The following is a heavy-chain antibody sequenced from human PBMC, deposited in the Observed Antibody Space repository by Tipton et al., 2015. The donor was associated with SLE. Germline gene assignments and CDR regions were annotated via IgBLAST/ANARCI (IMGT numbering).Heavy chain of an antibody. J-gene: IGHJ3*02. D-gene: IGHD3-3*01. CDR2: IYHSGST. CDR1: GYSISSGYY. CDR3: ASSLRFLEWPLQAFDI. Sequence: TLSLTCAVSGYSISSGYYWGWIRQPPGKGLEWIGSIYHSGSTYYNPSLKSRVTISVDTSKNQFSLKLSSVTAADTAVYYCASSLRFLEWPLQAFDIWGQGTMVTVSS. V-gene: IGHV4-38-2*01.